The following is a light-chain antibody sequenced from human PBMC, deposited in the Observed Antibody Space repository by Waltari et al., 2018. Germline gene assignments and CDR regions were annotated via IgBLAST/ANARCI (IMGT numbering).Light chain of an antibody. Sequence: IQMTQSPSSLSASVGDRVTITCRASHTISRYLNWYQQKPGKAPNLLSYAASSLQSGVPSRFSGSGSGRDFTLIITSLQPEDFATYYCQESYSFTRTFGQGTKVEIK. CDR1: HTISRY. J-gene: IGKJ1*01. CDR2: AAS. V-gene: IGKV1-39*01. CDR3: QESYSFTRT.